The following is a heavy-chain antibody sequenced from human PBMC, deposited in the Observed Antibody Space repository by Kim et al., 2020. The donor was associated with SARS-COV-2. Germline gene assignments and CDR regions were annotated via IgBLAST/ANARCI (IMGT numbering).Heavy chain of an antibody. CDR3: ARGIDSSGYYKGRALDY. D-gene: IGHD3-22*01. J-gene: IGHJ4*02. Sequence: GGSLRLSCAASGFTVSSNYMSWVRQAPGKGLEWVSVIYSGGSTYYADSVKGRFTISRDNSKNTLYLQMNSLRAEDTAVYYCARGIDSSGYYKGRALDYWGQGTLVTVSS. CDR1: GFTVSSNY. CDR2: IYSGGST. V-gene: IGHV3-53*01.